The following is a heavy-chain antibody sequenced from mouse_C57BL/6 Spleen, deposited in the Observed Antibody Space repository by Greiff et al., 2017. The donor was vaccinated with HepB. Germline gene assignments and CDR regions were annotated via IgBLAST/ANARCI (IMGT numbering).Heavy chain of an antibody. CDR2: IRNKANNHAT. Sequence: EVQGVESGGGLVQPGGSMKLSCAASGFTFSDAWMDWVRQSPEKGLEWVAEIRNKANNHATYYAESVKGRFTISRDDSKSSVYLQMNSLRAEDTGIYYCTRPSDSSGAWFAYWGQGTLVTVSA. J-gene: IGHJ3*01. CDR1: GFTFSDAW. D-gene: IGHD3-2*02. V-gene: IGHV6-6*01. CDR3: TRPSDSSGAWFAY.